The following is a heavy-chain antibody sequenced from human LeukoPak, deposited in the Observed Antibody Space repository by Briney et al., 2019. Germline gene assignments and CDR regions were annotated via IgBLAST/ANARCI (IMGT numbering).Heavy chain of an antibody. V-gene: IGHV5-51*01. D-gene: IGHD6-13*01. CDR2: IYPGDSDT. Sequence: AGESLKISCKGSGYSFTSYWIGWVRQMPGKGLEWMGIIYPGDSDTRYSPSFQGQVTTSADKSISTAYLQWSSLKASDTAMYYCARLGCDSSSCHYYFDYWGQGTLVTVSS. CDR1: GYSFTSYW. CDR3: ARLGCDSSSCHYYFDY. J-gene: IGHJ4*02.